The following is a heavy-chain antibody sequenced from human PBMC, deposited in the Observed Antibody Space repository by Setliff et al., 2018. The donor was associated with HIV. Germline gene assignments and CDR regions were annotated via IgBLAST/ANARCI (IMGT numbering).Heavy chain of an antibody. D-gene: IGHD7-27*01. CDR1: GGSTSSGSYY. Sequence: PSETLSLTCTVSGGSTSSGSYYWSWIRQPAGKGLEWIGRIYTSGSTNYNPSLKSRVTISVDTSKNQFSLKLSPVTAADTAVYYCARDNWGRNYFDYWGQGTLVTV. J-gene: IGHJ4*02. V-gene: IGHV4-61*02. CDR2: IYTSGST. CDR3: ARDNWGRNYFDY.